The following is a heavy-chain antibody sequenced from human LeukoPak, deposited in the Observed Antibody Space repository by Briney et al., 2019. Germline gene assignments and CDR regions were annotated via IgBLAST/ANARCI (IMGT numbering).Heavy chain of an antibody. J-gene: IGHJ4*02. D-gene: IGHD1-26*01. CDR3: ASASGSYLDY. Sequence: GGSLRLSCAASGFTFSSYWMTWVRQAPGKGLEWVANIKEDGSDKYYVDSVKGRFTISRDNAKSSLYLQMNSLRAEDTAVYYCASASGSYLDYWGQGTLVTASS. V-gene: IGHV3-7*01. CDR2: IKEDGSDK. CDR1: GFTFSSYW.